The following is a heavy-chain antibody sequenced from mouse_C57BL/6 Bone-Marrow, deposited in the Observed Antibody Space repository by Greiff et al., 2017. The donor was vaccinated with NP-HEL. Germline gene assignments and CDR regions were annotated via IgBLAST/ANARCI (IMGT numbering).Heavy chain of an antibody. J-gene: IGHJ1*03. V-gene: IGHV1-26*01. Sequence: EVQLQQSGPELVKPGVSVKISYKASGYTFTDYYMNWVKQSHGKSLEWIGDINPNNGGTSYNQKFKGKATLTVDKSSSTAYMELRSLTSEDSAVYYCARRQLRLRPLYWYFDVWGTGTTVTVSS. CDR2: INPNNGGT. CDR3: ARRQLRLRPLYWYFDV. D-gene: IGHD3-2*02. CDR1: GYTFTDYY.